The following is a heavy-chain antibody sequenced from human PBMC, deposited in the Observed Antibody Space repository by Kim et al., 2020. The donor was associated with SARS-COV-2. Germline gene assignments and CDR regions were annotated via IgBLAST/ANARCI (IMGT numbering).Heavy chain of an antibody. V-gene: IGHV3-9*01. D-gene: IGHD5-12*01. Sequence: VNGRFTTSRDNAKNSLYLQMNSLRAEDTALYYCAKDLYRGYDVRSDYFDYWGQGTLVTVSS. J-gene: IGHJ4*02. CDR3: AKDLYRGYDVRSDYFDY.